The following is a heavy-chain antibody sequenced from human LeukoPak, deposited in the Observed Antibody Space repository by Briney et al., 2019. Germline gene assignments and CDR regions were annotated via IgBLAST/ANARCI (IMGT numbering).Heavy chain of an antibody. CDR3: AKVYSSSSRDAFDV. Sequence: SETLSLTCAVYGASFSGYYWSWIRQPPGKGLEWIGEINHSGSTNYKSSLKSRVTMSVDTSKNRFTLNLHSVTAADTAIYYCAKVYSSSSRDAFDVWGPGTMVIVSS. CDR2: INHSGST. V-gene: IGHV4-34*01. J-gene: IGHJ3*01. D-gene: IGHD6-6*01. CDR1: GASFSGYY.